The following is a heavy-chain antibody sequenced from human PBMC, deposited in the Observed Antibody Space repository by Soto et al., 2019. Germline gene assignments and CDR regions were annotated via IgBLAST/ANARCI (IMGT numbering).Heavy chain of an antibody. D-gene: IGHD6-25*01. CDR2: MKPNSGNA. CDR3: ARGGSSGP. CDR1: GYTFTSYD. V-gene: IGHV1-8*01. J-gene: IGHJ5*02. Sequence: QVQLVQSGAEVKKPGASVKVSCMASGYTFTSYDIHWVRQATGQGLEWMGWMKPNSGNAGYAQKLPCRVTMTRNTSISTAYMELSSLRSADTAVDYCARGGSSGPWGQGTLVTVSS.